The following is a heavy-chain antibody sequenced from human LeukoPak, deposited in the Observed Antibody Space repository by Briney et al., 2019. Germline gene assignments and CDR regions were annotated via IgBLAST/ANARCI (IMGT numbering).Heavy chain of an antibody. J-gene: IGHJ6*03. V-gene: IGHV3-7*01. CDR2: IKQDGSEK. D-gene: IGHD3-10*01. Sequence: PGGSLRLSSAASGFTFIIYWMSWVCQAPGKGLEWVANIKQDGSEKYYVDSVKGRFTISRDNAKNSLYLQMNSLRAEDTAVYYCAIDSDDYYYYYMDVWGKGTTVTVSS. CDR3: AIDSDDYYYYYMDV. CDR1: GFTFIIYW.